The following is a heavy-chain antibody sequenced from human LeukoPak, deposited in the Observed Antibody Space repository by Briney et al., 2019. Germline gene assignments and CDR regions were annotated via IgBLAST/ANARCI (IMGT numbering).Heavy chain of an antibody. J-gene: IGHJ6*04. CDR2: IYYSGST. D-gene: IGHD2-15*01. CDR1: GGSISSYY. Sequence: SETLSLTCTVSGGSISSYYWSWIRQPPGKGLEWIGYIYYSGSTNYNPSLKSRVTISVDTSKNQFSLKLSSVTAADTAVYYCVGYCSGGSCYSQQLTATQAGLLDVWGKGTTVTISS. V-gene: IGHV4-59*01. CDR3: VGYCSGGSCYSQQLTATQAGLLDV.